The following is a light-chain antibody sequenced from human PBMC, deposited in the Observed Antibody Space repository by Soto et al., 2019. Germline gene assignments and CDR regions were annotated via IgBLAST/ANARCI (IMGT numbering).Light chain of an antibody. V-gene: IGKV3-20*01. CDR2: GAS. CDR3: QQYGSSPWT. Sequence: EIVLTQSPGTLSLSPGERATLSCRASQSVSSSSLAWYQQKPGQAPRLLIYGASSRATGIPDRFSGSGSGTDFCLISSGLEPEDFAVYYCQQYGSSPWTFGHGTKVEIK. CDR1: QSVSSSS. J-gene: IGKJ1*01.